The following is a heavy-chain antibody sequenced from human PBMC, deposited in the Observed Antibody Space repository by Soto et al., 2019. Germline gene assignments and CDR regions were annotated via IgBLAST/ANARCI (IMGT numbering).Heavy chain of an antibody. D-gene: IGHD2-15*01. CDR2: SKDKANSYTT. CDR1: GFIFSDHY. Sequence: EVQLVASGGGLVQPGGSLRLSCAASGFIFSDHYMDWVLQAPGKGLEWLGRSKDKANSYTTDYATSVKGRDTVSRDDSKNSLYLQMNSLTTEDTAVYYCTSAVSATRASGLDVWGQGTTVTVSS. J-gene: IGHJ6*02. CDR3: TSAVSATRASGLDV. V-gene: IGHV3-72*01.